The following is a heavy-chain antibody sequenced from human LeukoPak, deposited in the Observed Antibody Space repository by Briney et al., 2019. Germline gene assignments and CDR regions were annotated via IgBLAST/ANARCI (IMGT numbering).Heavy chain of an antibody. Sequence: PSETLSLTCTVSGGSISSSSYYWGWIRQPPGKGLEWIGSIYYSGSTYYNPSLKSRVTISVDTSKNQFSLKLSSVTAADTAVYYCASQTLYYDFWSGPNWFDPWGQGTLVTVSS. D-gene: IGHD3-3*01. CDR3: ASQTLYYDFWSGPNWFDP. CDR1: GGSISSSSYY. V-gene: IGHV4-39*01. CDR2: IYYSGST. J-gene: IGHJ5*02.